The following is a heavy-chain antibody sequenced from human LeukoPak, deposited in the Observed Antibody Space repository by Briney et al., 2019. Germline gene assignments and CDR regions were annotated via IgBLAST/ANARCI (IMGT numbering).Heavy chain of an antibody. CDR2: IKSKTDGGTT. CDR3: TTGVGVPAAIHYDFDY. V-gene: IGHV3-15*01. CDR1: GLPFSAYG. D-gene: IGHD2-2*02. Sequence: GGSLRLSCETSGLPFSAYGMAWVRQAPGKGLEWVGRIKSKTDGGTTDYAAPVKGRFTISRDDSKNTLYLQMNSLKTEDTAVYYCTTGVGVPAAIHYDFDYWGQGTLVTVSS. J-gene: IGHJ4*02.